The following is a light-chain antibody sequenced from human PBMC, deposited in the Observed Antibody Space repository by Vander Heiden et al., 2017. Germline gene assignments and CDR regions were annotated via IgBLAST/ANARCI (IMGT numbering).Light chain of an antibody. CDR1: SSNIGDNY. CDR2: ENN. J-gene: IGLJ1*01. Sequence: QSVLTQPPSVSAAPGQKVPIPCSGSSSNIGDNYVSWLQQLPGTAPKVLIFENNRRPSGIPDRFSGSKSGTSATLGITGLQTGDEADYYCGTWDSSLSSGVFGSGTKVTVL. V-gene: IGLV1-51*01. CDR3: GTWDSSLSSGV.